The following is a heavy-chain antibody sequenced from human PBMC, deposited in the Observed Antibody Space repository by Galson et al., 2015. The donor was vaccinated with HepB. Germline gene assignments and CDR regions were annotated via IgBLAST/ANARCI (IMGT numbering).Heavy chain of an antibody. J-gene: IGHJ4*02. CDR3: AGPSITGTNGAYGY. CDR1: GFTFSSYA. D-gene: IGHD1-7*01. Sequence: SLRLSCAASGFTFSSYAMHWVRQAPGKGLEWVAVISYDGSNNYYADSVQGRFTISRDNSKNTLYLQMNSLRAADTAVYHCAGPSITGTNGAYGYRGQGTLVTVSS. CDR2: ISYDGSNN. V-gene: IGHV3-30-3*01.